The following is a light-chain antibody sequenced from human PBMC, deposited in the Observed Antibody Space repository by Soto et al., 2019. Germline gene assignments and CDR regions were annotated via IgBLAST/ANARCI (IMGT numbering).Light chain of an antibody. CDR3: QYYDSSLSGWV. CDR1: SSNIGAGYD. V-gene: IGLV1-40*01. J-gene: IGLJ3*02. Sequence: QSVLTQPPSVSGAPGQRVTISCTGSSSNIGAGYDLHWYQQLPGTAPKLLIYGNSNRPSGVPDRFSGSKSGTSASLAITWLQAEDEADYYCQYYDSSLSGWVFGGGTKLTVL. CDR2: GNS.